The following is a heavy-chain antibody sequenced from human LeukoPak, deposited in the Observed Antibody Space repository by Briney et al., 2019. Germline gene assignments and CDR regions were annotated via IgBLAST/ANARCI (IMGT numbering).Heavy chain of an antibody. J-gene: IGHJ4*02. Sequence: GASVKVSCKVSGYTLTELSMHWVRQALGKGLEWMGGFDPEDGETIYAQKFQGRVTMTEDTSTDTAYMEPSSLRSEDTAVYYCATDRLERHQLFYWGQGTLVTVSS. D-gene: IGHD1-1*01. V-gene: IGHV1-24*01. CDR3: ATDRLERHQLFY. CDR1: GYTLTELS. CDR2: FDPEDGET.